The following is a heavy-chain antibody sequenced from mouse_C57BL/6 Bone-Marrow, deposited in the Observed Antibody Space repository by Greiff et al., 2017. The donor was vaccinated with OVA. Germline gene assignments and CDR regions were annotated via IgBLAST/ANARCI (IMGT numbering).Heavy chain of an antibody. D-gene: IGHD1-1*01. J-gene: IGHJ1*03. CDR2: IRNKANNHAT. Sequence: EVQVVESGGGLVQPGGSMKLSCAASGFTFSDAWMDWVRQSPEKGLEWVAEIRNKANNHATYYAESVKGRFTISRDDSKSSVYLQMNSLRAEDTGIYYCTPSTTVVAENWYFDVWGTGTTVTVSS. CDR1: GFTFSDAW. V-gene: IGHV6-6*01. CDR3: TPSTTVVAENWYFDV.